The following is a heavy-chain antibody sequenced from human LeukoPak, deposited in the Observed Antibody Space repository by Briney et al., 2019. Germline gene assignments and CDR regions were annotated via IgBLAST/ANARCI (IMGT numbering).Heavy chain of an antibody. Sequence: GGSLRLSCAASGFTFSSYWMSWVRQAPGKGPKWVANIKQDGSEKNYVGSVKGRFTISRDNAKKSLYLQMNSLRAEDAAVYYCARDLPMGSFWGQGTLVTVSS. CDR3: ARDLPMGSF. D-gene: IGHD3-16*01. CDR2: IKQDGSEK. J-gene: IGHJ4*02. V-gene: IGHV3-7*01. CDR1: GFTFSSYW.